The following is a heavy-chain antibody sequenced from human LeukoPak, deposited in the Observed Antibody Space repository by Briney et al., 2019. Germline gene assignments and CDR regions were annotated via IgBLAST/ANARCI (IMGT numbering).Heavy chain of an antibody. CDR2: ISSSGSTI. Sequence: MTGGSLRLSCAASGFTFSDYYMSWIRQAPGKGLEWVSYISSSGSTIYYADSVKGRFTISRDNAKNSLYLQMNSLRAEDTAVYYCARVWGSRPYDAFDIWGQGTMVTVSS. J-gene: IGHJ3*02. D-gene: IGHD7-27*01. CDR3: ARVWGSRPYDAFDI. V-gene: IGHV3-11*01. CDR1: GFTFSDYY.